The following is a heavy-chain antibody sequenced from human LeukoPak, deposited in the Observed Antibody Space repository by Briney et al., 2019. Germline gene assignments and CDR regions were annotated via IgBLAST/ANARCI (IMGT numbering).Heavy chain of an antibody. CDR2: ISGSGGST. Sequence: GGSLRLSCAASGFTFSSYAMSWVRQAPGKGLEWVSAISGSGGSTYYADSVKGRFTISRDNSKNTLYLQMNSLRAEDTAVYYCAKDLPLGAARPPLRFYFDYWGQGTLVTVSS. CDR3: AKDLPLGAARPPLRFYFDY. V-gene: IGHV3-23*01. J-gene: IGHJ4*02. CDR1: GFTFSSYA. D-gene: IGHD6-6*01.